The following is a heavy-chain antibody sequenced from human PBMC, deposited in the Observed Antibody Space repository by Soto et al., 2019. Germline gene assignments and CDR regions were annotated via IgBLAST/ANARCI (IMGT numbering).Heavy chain of an antibody. CDR1: GFTFSSYA. J-gene: IGHJ6*02. Sequence: LRLSCAASGFTFSSYALSWVRPAPGKGLEWVSAISGSGGSTYYADSEKGRFTISRDNSKNTLYLQMNSLRAEDTAVYYCAKANYPRDYYYGMDVWGQGTTVTVSS. V-gene: IGHV3-23*01. CDR2: ISGSGGST. CDR3: AKANYPRDYYYGMDV. D-gene: IGHD1-7*01.